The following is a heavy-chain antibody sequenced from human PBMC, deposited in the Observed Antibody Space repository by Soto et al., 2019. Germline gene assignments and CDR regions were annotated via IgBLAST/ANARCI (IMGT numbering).Heavy chain of an antibody. CDR2: IGPESGAT. J-gene: IGHJ4*02. D-gene: IGHD1-26*01. CDR1: GYTFTGHY. Sequence: QVQLVQSGAEVKKPGASVKVSCKASGYTFTGHYIHWVRQAPEQGPEWMGEIGPESGATRYAQKFQGRVTMNRDTSITTVYMELKNLSPDDTAVYYCGRGRSGQIVVFYWGQGTPVTVSS. V-gene: IGHV1-2*02. CDR3: GRGRSGQIVVFY.